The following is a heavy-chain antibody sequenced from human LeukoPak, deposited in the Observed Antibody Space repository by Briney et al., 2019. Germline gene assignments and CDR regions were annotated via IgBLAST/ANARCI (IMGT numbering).Heavy chain of an antibody. CDR3: VRDPHDYGDYEHYYYYGMDV. D-gene: IGHD4-17*01. V-gene: IGHV3-33*08. J-gene: IGHJ6*02. Sequence: GGSLRLSCTASGFTFSSYGMHWVRQAPGKGLEWVAVIWYDGSNKYYADSVKGRFTISRDNSKNTLYLQMNSLRAEDTAVYYCVRDPHDYGDYEHYYYYGMDVWGQGTTVTVSS. CDR2: IWYDGSNK. CDR1: GFTFSSYG.